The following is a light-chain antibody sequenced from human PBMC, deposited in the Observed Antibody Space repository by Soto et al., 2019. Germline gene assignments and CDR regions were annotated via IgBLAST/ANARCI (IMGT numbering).Light chain of an antibody. CDR2: DAS. V-gene: IGKV1D-13*01. J-gene: IGKJ1*01. CDR1: QGISNG. CDR3: QQFNNYPLA. Sequence: AIQLTQSPSSLSVSVGDRVTITCRTSQGISNGLAWYQQKPGKPPKLLIYDASSLESGVPSRFSGRGSRTAFTLTISSLQPEDFATYFCQQFNNYPLAFGPGTKVEIK.